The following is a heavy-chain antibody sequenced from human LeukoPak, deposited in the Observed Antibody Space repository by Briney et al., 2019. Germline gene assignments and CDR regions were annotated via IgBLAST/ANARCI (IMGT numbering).Heavy chain of an antibody. V-gene: IGHV3-30*03. D-gene: IGHD3-22*01. CDR2: ISYDGSNK. J-gene: IGHJ4*02. Sequence: GGSLRLSCAASGFTFSSYGMHWVRQAPGKGLEWVAVISYDGSNKYYADSVKGRFTISRDNSKNTLYLQMNSLRAEDTAVYYCATDYYDSSGPVDFWGQGTQVTVSS. CDR3: ATDYYDSSGPVDF. CDR1: GFTFSSYG.